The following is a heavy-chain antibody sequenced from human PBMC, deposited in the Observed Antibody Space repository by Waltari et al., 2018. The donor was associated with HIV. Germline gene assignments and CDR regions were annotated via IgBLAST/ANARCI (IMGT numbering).Heavy chain of an antibody. CDR3: ARDVRGRGRGACFLDL. J-gene: IGHJ1*01. CDR1: GFLFSSFA. Sequence: VGLLESGGGVIQPGGSLRLSCAASGFLFSSFAFHWVRQAPGKGVYWLCSIECGGRSYYYVVSVNGRFTISRDNSRSLLTLQMNKLRPEDTAIYVCARDVRGRGRGACFLDLWGQGTRVTVSP. D-gene: IGHD3-16*01. CDR2: IECGGRSY. V-gene: IGHV3-30*04.